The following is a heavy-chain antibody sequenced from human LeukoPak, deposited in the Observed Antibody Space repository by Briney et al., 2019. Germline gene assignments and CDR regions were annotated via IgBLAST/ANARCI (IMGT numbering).Heavy chain of an antibody. J-gene: IGHJ6*02. CDR3: ASVGRDGYNYYYYGMDV. V-gene: IGHV1-69*13. Sequence: SVKVSCKASGGTFSSYAISWVRQAPGQGLEWMGGIIPIFGTANYAQKFQGRVTITADESTSTAYMELSSLRSEDTAVYYCASVGRDGYNYYYYGMDVWGQGTTVTVSS. D-gene: IGHD5-24*01. CDR2: IIPIFGTA. CDR1: GGTFSSYA.